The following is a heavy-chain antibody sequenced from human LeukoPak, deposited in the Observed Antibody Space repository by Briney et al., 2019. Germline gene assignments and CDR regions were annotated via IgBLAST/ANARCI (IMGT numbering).Heavy chain of an antibody. D-gene: IGHD3-16*01. V-gene: IGHV3-11*01. J-gene: IGHJ2*01. CDR3: ARDRWGYPYWYFDL. CDR2: ISSSGSTI. Sequence: GGSLRLSYAASGFTFSDYYMSWIRQAPGKGLEWVSYISSSGSTIYYADSVKGRFTISRDNAKNSLYLQMNSLRAEDTAVYYCARDRWGYPYWYFDLWGRGTLVTVSS. CDR1: GFTFSDYY.